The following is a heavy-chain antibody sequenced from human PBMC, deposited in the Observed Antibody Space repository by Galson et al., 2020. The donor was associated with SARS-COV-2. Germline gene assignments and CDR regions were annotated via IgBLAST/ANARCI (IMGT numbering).Heavy chain of an antibody. CDR1: GGSIRNSTYY. CDR2: VYYSGGT. Sequence: SETLSLTCTVSGGSIRNSTYYWAWIRQPPGKGLQWVGSVYYSGGTYYNPSLRSRVAMSIDTSKEQFSLKLSSVTAADTAVYYCVRLYPESKYNYGVFDCWGQGTLVTVSS. V-gene: IGHV4-39*01. J-gene: IGHJ4*02. CDR3: VRLYPESKYNYGVFDC. D-gene: IGHD5-18*01.